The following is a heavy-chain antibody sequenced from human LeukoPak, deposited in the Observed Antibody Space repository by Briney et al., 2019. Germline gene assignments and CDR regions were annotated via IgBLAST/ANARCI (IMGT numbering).Heavy chain of an antibody. CDR3: ARWAGVTDY. Sequence: GSLRPSCAASGFTFENYWMSWVRQAPGKGPEWVANIRQDGGVEHYLDSVKGRFTISRDNAKNSLILQMSSLRAEDTAVYYCARWAGVTDYWGQGTLVTVSS. CDR2: IRQDGGVE. J-gene: IGHJ4*02. V-gene: IGHV3-7*01. CDR1: GFTFENYW. D-gene: IGHD5-18*01.